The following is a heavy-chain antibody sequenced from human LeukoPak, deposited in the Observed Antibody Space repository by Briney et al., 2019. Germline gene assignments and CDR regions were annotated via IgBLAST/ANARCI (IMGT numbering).Heavy chain of an antibody. D-gene: IGHD2-21*01. CDR2: ISSSSSTI. CDR3: AKGFIAYCGGDCYQEGYFDY. Sequence: GGSLRLSCAASGFTFSSYSMNWVRQAPGKGLEWVSYISSSSSTIYYADSVKGRFTISRDNSKNTLYLQMNSLRAEDTAVYYCAKGFIAYCGGDCYQEGYFDYWGQGTLVTVSS. J-gene: IGHJ4*02. CDR1: GFTFSSYS. V-gene: IGHV3-48*01.